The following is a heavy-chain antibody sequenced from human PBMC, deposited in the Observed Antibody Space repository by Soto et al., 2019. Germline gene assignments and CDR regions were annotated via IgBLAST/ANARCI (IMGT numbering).Heavy chain of an antibody. CDR2: ISSSSSTI. J-gene: IGHJ6*02. V-gene: IGHV3-48*02. CDR1: VFTFSSYS. CDR3: ARGEYYDFWSGYYTGWRDTNYYYYGMDV. D-gene: IGHD3-3*01. Sequence: GGSLRLSCAASVFTFSSYSMNWVRQAPGKGLEWVSYISSSSSTIYYADSVKGRFTISRDNAKNSLYLQMNSLRDEDTAVYYCARGEYYDFWSGYYTGWRDTNYYYYGMDVWGQGTTVTVSS.